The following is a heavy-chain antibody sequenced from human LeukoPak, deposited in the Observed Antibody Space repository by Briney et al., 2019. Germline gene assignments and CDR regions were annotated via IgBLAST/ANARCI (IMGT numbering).Heavy chain of an antibody. J-gene: IGHJ4*02. CDR3: AKDHWGQFGDLLLPIDY. D-gene: IGHD3-10*01. CDR1: GFTFSSYA. CDR2: ISGSGGST. Sequence: VGSLRLSCAASGFTFSSYAMSWVRQAPGKGLEWVSAISGSGGSTYYADSVKGRFTISRDNSKNTPYLQMNSLRAEDTAVYYCAKDHWGQFGDLLLPIDYWGQGTLVTVSS. V-gene: IGHV3-23*01.